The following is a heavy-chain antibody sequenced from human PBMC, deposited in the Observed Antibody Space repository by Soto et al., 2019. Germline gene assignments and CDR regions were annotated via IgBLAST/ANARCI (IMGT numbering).Heavy chain of an antibody. Sequence: GGSLRLSCAASGFTFSSYGMHWVRQAPGKGLEWVAVIWYDGSNKYYADSVKGRFTISRDNSKNTLYLQMNSLRAEDTAVYYCARDRDYYDSSGYSSNWGQGTLVTVSS. D-gene: IGHD3-22*01. J-gene: IGHJ4*02. CDR1: GFTFSSYG. CDR3: ARDRDYYDSSGYSSN. V-gene: IGHV3-33*01. CDR2: IWYDGSNK.